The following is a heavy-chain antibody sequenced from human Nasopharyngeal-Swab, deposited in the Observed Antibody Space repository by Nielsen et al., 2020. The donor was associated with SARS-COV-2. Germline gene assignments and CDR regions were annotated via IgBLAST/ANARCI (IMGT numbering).Heavy chain of an antibody. V-gene: IGHV3-21*01. J-gene: IGHJ4*02. CDR2: ISNSSSYI. CDR3: ASESAMAWGGVDY. D-gene: IGHD5-18*01. Sequence: GGSLRLSCAASGFTFSSYSMNWVRQAPGKGLEWVSSISNSSSYIYYADSVKGRFTISRDNSKNTLYLQMNSLRAEDTAVYYCASESAMAWGGVDYWGQGTLVTVSS. CDR1: GFTFSSYS.